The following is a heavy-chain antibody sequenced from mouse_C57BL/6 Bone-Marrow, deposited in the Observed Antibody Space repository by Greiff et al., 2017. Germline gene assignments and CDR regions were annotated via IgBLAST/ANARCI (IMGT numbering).Heavy chain of an antibody. CDR2: IDPSDSST. CDR1: GYTFTSYW. Sequence: VQLQQPGAELVRPGTSVKLSCKASGYTFTSYWMHWVKQRPGQGLEWIGVIDPSDSSTNYNQKFKGKATLTVDTSSSTADMQLSSLTSEDSAVYYCLLLRRGYWGQGTTLTVSS. CDR3: LLLRRGY. D-gene: IGHD1-1*01. J-gene: IGHJ2*01. V-gene: IGHV1-59*01.